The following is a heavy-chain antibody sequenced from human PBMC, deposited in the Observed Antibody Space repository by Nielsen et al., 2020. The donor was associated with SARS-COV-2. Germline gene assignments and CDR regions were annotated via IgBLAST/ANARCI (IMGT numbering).Heavy chain of an antibody. CDR3: ARDFHFRGELTSWYFDL. D-gene: IGHD3-16*02. Sequence: GESLKISCAASGFTFSSYSMNWVRQAPGKGLEWVSYISSSSSTIYYADSVKGRFTISRDNAKNSLYLQMNSLRDEDTAVYYCARDFHFRGELTSWYFDLWGHGALATVSS. CDR1: GFTFSSYS. CDR2: ISSSSSTI. J-gene: IGHJ2*01. V-gene: IGHV3-48*02.